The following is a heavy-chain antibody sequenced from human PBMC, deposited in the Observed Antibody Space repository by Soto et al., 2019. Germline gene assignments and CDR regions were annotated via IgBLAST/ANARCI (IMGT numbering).Heavy chain of an antibody. CDR1: GGTFSNYA. J-gene: IGHJ6*02. CDR2: IIPIFGTA. CDR3: ARSMVRFLDSLGVDV. D-gene: IGHD3-3*01. Sequence: QVQLVQSGAEVKKPGSSVKVSCKASGGTFSNYAMSWVRQAPGQGLEWMGEIIPIFGTANYAQKFQGRVTITADESTSTAYMELSSLRSEDTAVYYCARSMVRFLDSLGVDVWGQGTTVTVSS. V-gene: IGHV1-69*12.